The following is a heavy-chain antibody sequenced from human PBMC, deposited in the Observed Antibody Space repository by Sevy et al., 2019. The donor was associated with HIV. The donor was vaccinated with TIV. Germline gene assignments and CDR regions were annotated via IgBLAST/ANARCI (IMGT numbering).Heavy chain of an antibody. V-gene: IGHV3-48*02. CDR3: AMDGPAAYYYDSSGIGADAFDF. D-gene: IGHD3-22*01. CDR2: ISSSSSNI. Sequence: GGSLRLSCAASGFTFSSYSMNWVRQAPGKGLEWVSYISSSSSNIYYANSVKGRFTISRDNAKNSLFLQMNSLRDEDTAVYYCAMDGPAAYYYDSSGIGADAFDFWGQGTMVTVSS. J-gene: IGHJ3*01. CDR1: GFTFSSYS.